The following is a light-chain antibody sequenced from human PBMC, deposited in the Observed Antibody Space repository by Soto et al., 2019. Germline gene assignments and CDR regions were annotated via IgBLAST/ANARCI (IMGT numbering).Light chain of an antibody. CDR3: VSFTNTDTLV. V-gene: IGLV2-14*01. J-gene: IGLJ1*01. Sequence: QSALTQPASVSGSRGQSITISCAGRTSDVGQDKSVSWYQQGPGKAPKLITYAVSSRPSGVSNRFSGSRSGSTASLTISGLQPEDEADYFCVSFTNTDTLVFGTGTKLTVL. CDR2: AVS. CDR1: TSDVGQDKS.